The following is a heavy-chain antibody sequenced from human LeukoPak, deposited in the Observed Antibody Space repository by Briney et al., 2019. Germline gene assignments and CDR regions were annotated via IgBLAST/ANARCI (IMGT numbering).Heavy chain of an antibody. CDR1: GFTFTSYG. CDR3: ARDRTAMHYSDY. J-gene: IGHJ4*02. CDR2: IWSDGSRK. V-gene: IGHV3-33*01. D-gene: IGHD2-2*01. Sequence: GGSLRLSCAASGFTFTSYGMHWVRQAPGKGLEWVALIWSDGSRKCYADSMKGRFTISRDNAKSTMYLQMDSLRAEDTAVYYCARDRTAMHYSDYWGQGTLVTVSS.